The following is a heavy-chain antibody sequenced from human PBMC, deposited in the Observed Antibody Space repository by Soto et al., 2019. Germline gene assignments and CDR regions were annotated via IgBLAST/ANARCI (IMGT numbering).Heavy chain of an antibody. J-gene: IGHJ6*03. CDR3: ARDRSIAARPDYYYYMDV. CDR2: ISSSSSYI. D-gene: IGHD6-6*01. V-gene: IGHV3-21*01. Sequence: GGSLRLSCAASGFTFSSYSMNWVRQAPGKGLEWVSSISSSSSYIYYADSVKGRFTISRDNAKNSLYLQMNSLRAEDTAVYYCARDRSIAARPDYYYYMDVWGKGTTVTVSS. CDR1: GFTFSSYS.